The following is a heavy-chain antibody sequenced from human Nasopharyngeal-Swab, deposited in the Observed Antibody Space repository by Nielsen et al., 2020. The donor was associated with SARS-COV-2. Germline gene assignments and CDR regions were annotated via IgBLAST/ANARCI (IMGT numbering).Heavy chain of an antibody. J-gene: IGHJ4*02. V-gene: IGHV1-8*01. CDR3: ATARDYGGNSGLASLDY. Sequence: ASVKVSCKASGYTFTNYDINWVRQATGQGLEWMGWMNPNSDNTGYAQKFQGRVTMTRDTSISTAYMELSSLRSEDTAVYYCATARDYGGNSGLASLDYWGQGTLVTVSS. D-gene: IGHD4-23*01. CDR1: GYTFTNYD. CDR2: MNPNSDNT.